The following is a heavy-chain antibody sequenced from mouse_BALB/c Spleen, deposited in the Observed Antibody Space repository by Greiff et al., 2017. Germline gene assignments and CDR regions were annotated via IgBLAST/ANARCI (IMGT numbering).Heavy chain of an antibody. CDR3: ASTMITSAWFAY. D-gene: IGHD2-4*01. CDR1: GYSITSDYA. V-gene: IGHV3-2*02. Sequence: VQLQQSGPGLVKPSQSLSLTCTVTGYSITSDYAWNWIRQFPGNKLEWMGYISYSGSTSYNPSLKSRISITRDTSKNQFFLQLNSVTTEDTATYYCASTMITSAWFAYWGQGTLVTVSA. J-gene: IGHJ3*01. CDR2: ISYSGST.